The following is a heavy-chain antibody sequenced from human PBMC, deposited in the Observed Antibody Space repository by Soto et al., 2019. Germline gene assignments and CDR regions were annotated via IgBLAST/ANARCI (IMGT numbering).Heavy chain of an antibody. D-gene: IGHD6-13*01. CDR2: IGHLETT. J-gene: IGHJ4*02. CDR3: ARYRFSGSKWSKFDY. Sequence: PSETLSLTCSVSGVAMTYGGYSWSWIRQSPEKGLEWLGYIGHLETTYYNPSFKSRLAFSLDTSSNQFSLRLSSMTAADTAVYYCARYRFSGSKWSKFDYWGQGTLVTASS. CDR1: GVAMTYGGYS. V-gene: IGHV4-30-2*06.